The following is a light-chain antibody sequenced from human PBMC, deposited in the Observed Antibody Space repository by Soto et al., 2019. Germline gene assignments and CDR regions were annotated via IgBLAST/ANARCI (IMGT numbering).Light chain of an antibody. V-gene: IGKV1-5*03. Sequence: DIQMTQSPSTLSASVGDRVTITCRASQSTSTWLAWYQQRPGKTPKLLISEASKLESGVPSRFSGSGSGTEFTLTISSLQPDDFATYDCQQHSTYPYAFGQGTKVEIK. CDR2: EAS. CDR3: QQHSTYPYA. CDR1: QSTSTW. J-gene: IGKJ1*01.